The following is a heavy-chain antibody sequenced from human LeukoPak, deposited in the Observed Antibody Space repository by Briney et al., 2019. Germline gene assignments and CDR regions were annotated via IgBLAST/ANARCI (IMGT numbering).Heavy chain of an antibody. CDR2: IYRSGST. D-gene: IGHD5-12*01. J-gene: IGHJ4*02. CDR3: ARKGAYSGIHF. Sequence: SETLSLTCTVSGGSISNSNYYWGWIRQPPGKGLEWIGSIYRSGSTYYNPSLKSRVTISVDTSKNQFSLILSPVTAADTAVYYCARKGAYSGIHFWGQGTLVTVSS. CDR1: GGSISNSNYY. V-gene: IGHV4-39*01.